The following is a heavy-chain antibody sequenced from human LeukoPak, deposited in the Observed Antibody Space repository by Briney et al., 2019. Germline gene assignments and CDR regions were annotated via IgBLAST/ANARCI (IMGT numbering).Heavy chain of an antibody. J-gene: IGHJ4*02. CDR2: ITGSGDGT. Sequence: PGGSLRLSCAVSGFFFSRHAMNWVRQAPGKGLEWISGITGSGDGTYYADSVKGRFTISRDNSRNTLFLQMNTLRADDTAVYYCARGFGAAAGFDHWGQGTLVTVSS. CDR3: ARGFGAAAGFDH. CDR1: GFFFSRHA. V-gene: IGHV3-23*01. D-gene: IGHD6-13*01.